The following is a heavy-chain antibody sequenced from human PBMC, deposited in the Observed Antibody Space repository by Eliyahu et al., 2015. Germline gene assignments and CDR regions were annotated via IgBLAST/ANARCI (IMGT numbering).Heavy chain of an antibody. CDR2: VYHSGNT. J-gene: IGHJ6*02. V-gene: IGHV4-38-2*01. Sequence: QVQLQESGPGLVKPSETLSLTCXVSGYSISNGXYWGWVRQPPGRGLEWIGSVYHSGNTYYTPSLKSRATISVDTSKNQFSLRLISVTAADTAVYYCARRIASSSYYGMDVWGQGTTVTVS. CDR1: GYSISNGXY. CDR3: ARRIASSSYYGMDV. D-gene: IGHD6-13*01.